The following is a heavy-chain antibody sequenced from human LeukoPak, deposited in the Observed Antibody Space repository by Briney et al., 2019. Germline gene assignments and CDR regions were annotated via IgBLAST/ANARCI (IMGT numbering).Heavy chain of an antibody. D-gene: IGHD3-9*01. J-gene: IGHJ6*02. V-gene: IGHV1-69*13. CDR1: GGTFSSYA. Sequence: GASVKVSCKASGGTFSSYAISWVRQAPGQGLEWMGGIIPIFGTANYAQKFQGRVTITADESTSTAYMELSGLRSEDTAVYYCARASLVYDILTAYYYGMDVWGQGTTVTVSS. CDR2: IIPIFGTA. CDR3: ARASLVYDILTAYYYGMDV.